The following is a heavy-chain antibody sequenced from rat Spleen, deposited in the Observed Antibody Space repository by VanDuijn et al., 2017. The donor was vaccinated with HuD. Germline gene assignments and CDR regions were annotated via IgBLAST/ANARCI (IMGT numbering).Heavy chain of an antibody. CDR1: GFSLTSYN. CDR3: ARAREDYPGITLFDY. J-gene: IGHJ2*01. CDR2: IWTGGST. V-gene: IGHV2-30*01. D-gene: IGHD1-4*01. Sequence: QVQLKESGPGLVQPSQTLSLTCTVSGFSLTSYNVHWVRQPTGKGLEWMGVIWTGGSTDYNSALKSRLSISRDTSKSQVFLKMNSLQTEDIATYYCARAREDYPGITLFDYWGQGVMVTVSS.